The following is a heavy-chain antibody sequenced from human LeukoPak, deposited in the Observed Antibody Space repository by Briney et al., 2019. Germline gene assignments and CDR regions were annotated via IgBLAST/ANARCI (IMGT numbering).Heavy chain of an antibody. J-gene: IGHJ4*02. CDR2: IKQGGSEK. CDR1: GFTLSSYW. V-gene: IGHV3-7*03. D-gene: IGHD6-13*01. CDR3: ARAKGVSSSWYRYFDY. Sequence: GGSLRLSCAASGFTLSSYWMSWVRQAPGKGLEWVANIKQGGSEKYYVDSVKGRFTISRDNAKNSLYLQMNSLRAEDTAVYYCARAKGVSSSWYRYFDYWGQGTLVTVSS.